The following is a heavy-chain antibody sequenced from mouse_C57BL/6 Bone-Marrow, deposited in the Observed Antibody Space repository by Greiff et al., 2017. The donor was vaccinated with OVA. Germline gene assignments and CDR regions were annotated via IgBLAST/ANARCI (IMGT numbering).Heavy chain of an antibody. J-gene: IGHJ1*03. CDR1: GYTFTSYW. V-gene: IGHV1-50*01. D-gene: IGHD1-1*01. Sequence: VQLQQSGAELVKPGASVKLSCKASGYTFTSYWMQWVKQRPGQGLEWIGEIDPCGSYTNYNEKFKGKATLTVDKSSSTAYMTVSSVTTDYSAVDYGAKWYYYGSSYWYFDVWGTGTTVTVSS. CDR2: IDPCGSYT. CDR3: AKWYYYGSSYWYFDV.